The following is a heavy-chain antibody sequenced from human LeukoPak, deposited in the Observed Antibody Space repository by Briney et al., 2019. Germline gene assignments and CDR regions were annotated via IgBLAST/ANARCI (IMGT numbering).Heavy chain of an antibody. CDR3: ARHRATPPSHFDY. D-gene: IGHD5-12*01. CDR1: GYSISSGYY. V-gene: IGHV4-38-2*01. Sequence: SETLSLTCAVSGYSISSGYYWGWIRQPPGKGLEWIGSIYQSGSTYYNPSLKSRVTISVDTSKNQFSLKLSSVTAADTAVYYCARHRATPPSHFDYWGQGTLVTVSS. J-gene: IGHJ4*02. CDR2: IYQSGST.